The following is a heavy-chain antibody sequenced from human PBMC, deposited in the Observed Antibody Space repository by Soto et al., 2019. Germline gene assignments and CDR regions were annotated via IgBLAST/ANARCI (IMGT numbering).Heavy chain of an antibody. V-gene: IGHV2-5*02. D-gene: IGHD6-13*01. CDR2: LYWDDDK. CDR1: GFSLSTSGLG. Sequence: SGPTLVNPTQTLTLTCTFSGFSLSTSGLGVGWIRQPPGKSLECLALLYWDDDKQYTPSLKSRLTITKDTSKNQVALTMTNMDPVDTATYYCAHRIPAADTFDSWGQGTVVTVSS. J-gene: IGHJ4*02. CDR3: AHRIPAADTFDS.